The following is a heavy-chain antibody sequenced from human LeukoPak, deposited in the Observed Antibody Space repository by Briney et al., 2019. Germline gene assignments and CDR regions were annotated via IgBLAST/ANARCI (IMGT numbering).Heavy chain of an antibody. D-gene: IGHD4-17*01. CDR2: IYPGNSDA. V-gene: IGHV5-51*01. J-gene: IGHJ4*02. CDR1: GYSFPSLW. CDR3: ARPDYGDYGGYFDY. Sequence: GESLKISCQIFGYSFPSLWVGWVRQRPGRGLEWMGTIYPGNSDARYSPSFEGLVTISVDTSINTVYLQWSSLQASDAAIYYCARPDYGDYGGYFDYWGQGTLVTVSS.